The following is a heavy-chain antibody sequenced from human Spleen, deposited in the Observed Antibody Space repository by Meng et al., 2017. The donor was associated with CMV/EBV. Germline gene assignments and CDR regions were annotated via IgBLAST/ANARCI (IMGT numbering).Heavy chain of an antibody. CDR3: ARAQWGGFWSGYYHDY. J-gene: IGHJ4*02. Sequence: ASVKVSCKASGYIFKDYYIHWVRQAPGQGLEWMGWINPNSGGAINAQKFLGRVTLSRDKSINTAYMELSSLRSDDTAVYYCARAQWGGFWSGYYHDYWGQGTLVTVSS. CDR1: GYIFKDYY. V-gene: IGHV1-2*02. CDR2: INPNSGGA. D-gene: IGHD3-3*01.